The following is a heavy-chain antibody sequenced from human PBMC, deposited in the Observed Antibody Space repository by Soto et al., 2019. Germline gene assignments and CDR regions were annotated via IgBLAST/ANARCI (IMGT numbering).Heavy chain of an antibody. CDR3: ARVAVALVD. V-gene: IGHV1-46*01. Sequence: SFKISFETAAYSFTGYYTDGVRQSHGQGLEWMGIINPSGGSTSYAQKFQGRVTMTRDTSTSTVYMELSSLRFEDTAVYHRARVAVALVDWGEGLLVTV. D-gene: IGHD6-19*01. J-gene: IGHJ1*01. CDR1: AYSFTGYY. CDR2: INPSGGST.